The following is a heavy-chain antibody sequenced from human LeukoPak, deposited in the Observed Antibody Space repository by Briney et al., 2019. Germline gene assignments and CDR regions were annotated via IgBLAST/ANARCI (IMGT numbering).Heavy chain of an antibody. CDR1: GGSFGGYY. J-gene: IGHJ3*02. D-gene: IGHD4-17*01. V-gene: IGHV4-34*01. CDR2: INHSGST. Sequence: SETLSLTCAVYGGSFGGYYWSWIRQPPGKGLEWIGEINHSGSTNYNPSLKSRVTMSVDTSKNQFSLKLSSVTAADTAVYYCARDLVTVTKGFDIWGQGTMVSVSS. CDR3: ARDLVTVTKGFDI.